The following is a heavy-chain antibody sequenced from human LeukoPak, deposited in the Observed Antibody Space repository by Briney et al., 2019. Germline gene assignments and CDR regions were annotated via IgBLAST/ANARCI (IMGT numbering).Heavy chain of an antibody. CDR2: ISAYNGNT. J-gene: IGHJ4*02. CDR1: GYTFTSYG. D-gene: IGHD3-10*01. Sequence: ASVKVSCKASGYTFTSYGISWVRQAPGQGLEWMGWISAYNGNTNYAQKLQGRATMTTDTSTSTAYMELRSLRSGDTAVYYCARDTVRGVIPYFDYWGQGTLVTVSS. CDR3: ARDTVRGVIPYFDY. V-gene: IGHV1-18*01.